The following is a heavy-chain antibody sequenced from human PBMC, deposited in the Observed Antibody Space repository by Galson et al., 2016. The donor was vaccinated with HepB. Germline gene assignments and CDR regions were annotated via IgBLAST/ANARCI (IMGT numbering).Heavy chain of an antibody. Sequence: TLSLTCTVSGGSISSGVYYWSWVRQHPGKGLGWIGYIHYTGGTYYNPSLKSRVTISVDTSKNQFSLKLSSVTAADTAVYYCARNYDFWSGYYVLDYWGQGTLVTVSS. D-gene: IGHD3-3*01. CDR2: IHYTGGT. CDR1: GGSISSGVYY. V-gene: IGHV4-31*03. J-gene: IGHJ4*02. CDR3: ARNYDFWSGYYVLDY.